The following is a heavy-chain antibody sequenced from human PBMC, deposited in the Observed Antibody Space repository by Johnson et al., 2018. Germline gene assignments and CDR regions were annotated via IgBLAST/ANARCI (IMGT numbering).Heavy chain of an antibody. CDR1: GFTFRAFG. CDR3: AKERGEWLPFDY. J-gene: IGHJ4*02. D-gene: IGHD3-16*01. Sequence: QVQLVESGGGLVQPGRSRILSCAASGFTFRAFGMHWVRQAPGKGLEWIAVISNDGNNKDYADSVKGRFSVFRDNYRDTLDLQMSGLRSEDTAVYYCAKERGEWLPFDYWGQGIPVTVSS. V-gene: IGHV3-30*18. CDR2: ISNDGNNK.